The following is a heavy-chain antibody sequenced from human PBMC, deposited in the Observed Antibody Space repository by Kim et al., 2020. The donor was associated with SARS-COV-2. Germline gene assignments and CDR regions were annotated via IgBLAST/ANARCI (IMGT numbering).Heavy chain of an antibody. CDR3: ARDGTYYDILTGYYKNNWFDP. D-gene: IGHD3-9*01. Sequence: SETLSLTCTVSGGSISSGSYYWSWIRQPAGKGLEWIGRIYTSGSTNYNPSLKSRVTISVDTSKNQFSLKLSSVTAADTAVYYCARDGTYYDILTGYYKNNWFDPWGQGTLVTVSS. CDR2: IYTSGST. V-gene: IGHV4-61*02. CDR1: GGSISSGSYY. J-gene: IGHJ5*02.